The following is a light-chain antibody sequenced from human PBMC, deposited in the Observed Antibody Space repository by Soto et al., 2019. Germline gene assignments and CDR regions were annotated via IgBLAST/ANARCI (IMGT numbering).Light chain of an antibody. V-gene: IGKV1-9*01. CDR3: QQLNSYPRLT. Sequence: IQLTQSPSSLSASVGDRVTITSRASQGISSYLAWYQQKPGKAPKLLLYAASTLQSGVPSRFSGSGSGTDFTLTISSLQPEDFATYYCQQLNSYPRLTFGGGTKVEIK. CDR2: AAS. CDR1: QGISSY. J-gene: IGKJ4*01.